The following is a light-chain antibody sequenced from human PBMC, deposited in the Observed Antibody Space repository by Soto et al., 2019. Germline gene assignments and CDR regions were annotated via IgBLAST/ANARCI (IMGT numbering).Light chain of an antibody. V-gene: IGKV3-15*01. Sequence: EIVLTQSPATLSMSPGERATLSCRASQSLNRDLAWYQQKPGQSPRLLIFGASIRATGIPARFSGSGSGTEFTLTIGSLQSEDCALYYCQQYNNWPGTFGQGTKVDI. CDR1: QSLNRD. CDR3: QQYNNWPGT. J-gene: IGKJ1*01. CDR2: GAS.